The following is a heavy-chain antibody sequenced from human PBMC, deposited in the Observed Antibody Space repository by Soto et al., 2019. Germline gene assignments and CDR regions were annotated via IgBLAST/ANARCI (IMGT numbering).Heavy chain of an antibody. V-gene: IGHV4-31*03. CDR1: GGSISSSSYY. CDR2: IFYSGNT. Sequence: SETLSLTCTVSGGSISSSSYYWSWIRQHPGKGLEWIGYIFYSGNTYYNPSLKSRVTISVDTSKNQFSLKLSSVTAADTAVYYCARLYPPLRGSSWLDYWGQGTLVTVSS. D-gene: IGHD6-13*01. J-gene: IGHJ4*02. CDR3: ARLYPPLRGSSWLDY.